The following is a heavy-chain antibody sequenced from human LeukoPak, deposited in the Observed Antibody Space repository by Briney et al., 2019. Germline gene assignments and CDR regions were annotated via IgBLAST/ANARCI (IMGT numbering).Heavy chain of an antibody. CDR1: GFTFSDYN. D-gene: IGHD2-15*01. J-gene: IGHJ3*02. CDR2: ISSSSTYI. Sequence: GGSLRLSCAASGFTFSDYNMNWVRQAPGKGLEWVSSISSSSTYIYYADSVKGRFTISRDNAKNSLYLQMNSLRAEDTAVYYCARGRWYCSGGSCFTDAFDIWGQGTMVTVSS. V-gene: IGHV3-21*01. CDR3: ARGRWYCSGGSCFTDAFDI.